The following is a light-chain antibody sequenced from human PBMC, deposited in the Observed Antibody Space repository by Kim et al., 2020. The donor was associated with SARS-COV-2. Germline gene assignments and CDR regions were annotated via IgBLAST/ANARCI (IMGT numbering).Light chain of an antibody. Sequence: VALSCAGSSSNIGSTYVYWYQQRPGAVPKPRMYRNNQRPSGGPDRCSGSKSGTSASLAISGLRSEDEADYYCAAWEDSLSGHVVVGGGTQLTVL. CDR2: RNN. CDR3: AAWEDSLSGHVV. CDR1: SSNIGSTY. V-gene: IGLV1-47*01. J-gene: IGLJ2*01.